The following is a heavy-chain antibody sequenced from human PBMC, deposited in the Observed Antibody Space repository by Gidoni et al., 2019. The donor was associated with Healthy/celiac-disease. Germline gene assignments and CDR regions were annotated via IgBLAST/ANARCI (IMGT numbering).Heavy chain of an antibody. CDR1: GFTFSDYY. CDR3: VRDDLLLVVGAFDI. V-gene: IGHV3-11*01. CDR2: IQNSGTYI. Sequence: QVQLVVSGGGLVKPGWSLRLSCSASGFTFSDYYMSWLRQAPGKGLEWVSCIQNSGTYIYDADSVKGRFTMSREKAKKSLYLKMNSLRAEDTAVYYCVRDDLLLVVGAFDIWGQGTMVTVSS. D-gene: IGHD2-8*02. J-gene: IGHJ3*02.